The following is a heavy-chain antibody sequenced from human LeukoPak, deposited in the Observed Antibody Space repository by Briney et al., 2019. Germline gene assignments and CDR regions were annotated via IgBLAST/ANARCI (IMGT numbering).Heavy chain of an antibody. CDR1: GFTFSTYS. Sequence: PGGSLRLSCAASGFTFSTYSMNWVRQAPGKGLEWVSYISSSSSTIYYADSVKGRFTISRDNAKNSLYLQMNSLRAEDTAVYYCARGSRENIYYYYYMDVWGKGTTVTVSS. V-gene: IGHV3-48*01. CDR2: ISSSSSTI. CDR3: ARGSRENIYYYYYMDV. D-gene: IGHD2/OR15-2a*01. J-gene: IGHJ6*03.